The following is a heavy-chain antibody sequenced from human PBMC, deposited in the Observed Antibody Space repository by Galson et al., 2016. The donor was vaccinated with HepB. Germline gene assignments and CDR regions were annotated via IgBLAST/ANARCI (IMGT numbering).Heavy chain of an antibody. CDR1: GFTLDDYA. CDR2: ILWNGGSI. J-gene: IGHJ5*01. D-gene: IGHD4-17*01. CDR3: AKDRGYLRDYAFDS. V-gene: IGHV3-9*01. Sequence: SLRLSCAASGFTLDDYAMHWVRQAPGKGLEWVSGILWNGGSIGYADSVKGRFTISRDNAKNSLFLEMNSLRPEDTALYYCAKDRGYLRDYAFDSWGQGTLVTVSS.